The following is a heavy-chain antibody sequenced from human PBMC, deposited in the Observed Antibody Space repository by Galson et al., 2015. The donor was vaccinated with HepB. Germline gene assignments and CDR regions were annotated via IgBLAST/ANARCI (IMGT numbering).Heavy chain of an antibody. D-gene: IGHD6-19*01. CDR2: INPSGGST. J-gene: IGHJ5*02. CDR3: VRGGAGWFDL. V-gene: IGHV1-46*03. Sequence: SVKVSCKASGYTFTSYYLHWVRQAPGQGPEWMGIINPSGGSTKYAQNFEGRVTMTRDTSTSTIYMELSSLRFVDTAVYYCVRGGAGWFDLWGQGTLVTVSS. CDR1: GYTFTSYY.